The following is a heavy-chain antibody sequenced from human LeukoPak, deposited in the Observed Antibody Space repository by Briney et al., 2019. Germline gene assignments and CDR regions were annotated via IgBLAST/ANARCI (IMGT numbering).Heavy chain of an antibody. CDR2: IYYSGST. CDR3: VRLVVATKNFDY. CDR1: GGSISRGGYY. Sequence: PSETLSLTCTVSGGSISRGGYYWRWIRQHPGKGLEWIGCIYYSGSTYYNPSLKSRVTISVDTSKNQFSLKLSSVTAADTAVYYCVRLVVATKNFDYWGQGTLVTVSS. J-gene: IGHJ4*02. V-gene: IGHV4-31*03. D-gene: IGHD5-12*01.